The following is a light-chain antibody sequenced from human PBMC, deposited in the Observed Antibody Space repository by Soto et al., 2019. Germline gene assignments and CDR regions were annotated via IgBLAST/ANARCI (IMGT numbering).Light chain of an antibody. CDR3: QQYYNIPKT. CDR1: QGVSSNS. CDR2: GTS. Sequence: EIVLAQSPGTLSLSPGERATLSCRASQGVSSNSLAWYQQKPGQAPRLLIYGTSSRATGIPDRFSGSGSGTDFTLTISRLEPEDVAVYYCQQYYNIPKTFGQGTKVEIK. V-gene: IGKV3-20*01. J-gene: IGKJ1*01.